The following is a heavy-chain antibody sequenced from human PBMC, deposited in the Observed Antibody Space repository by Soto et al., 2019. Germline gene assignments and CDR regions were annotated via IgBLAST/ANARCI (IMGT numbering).Heavy chain of an antibody. CDR1: GFCFRNYA. Sequence: EVQLLESGGGLVQPGGSLRLSCAASGFCFRNYAMSWVLQAPGKGLEWISTLTGSSSNIYYADSVKGRFAISRDNSRNTLYLQMNSLTAEDTAVYYCANGRATYGLLTHDYWGQGTLVTVSS. CDR2: LTGSSSNI. D-gene: IGHD3-10*01. V-gene: IGHV3-23*01. CDR3: ANGRATYGLLTHDY. J-gene: IGHJ4*02.